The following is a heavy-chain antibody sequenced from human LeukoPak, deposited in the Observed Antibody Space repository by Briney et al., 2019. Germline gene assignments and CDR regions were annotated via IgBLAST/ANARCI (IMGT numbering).Heavy chain of an antibody. CDR3: ARVPGPYTTSRFDF. V-gene: IGHV1-2*02. CDR2: IDPASGGT. J-gene: IGHJ4*02. CDR1: GYTFSAHY. Sequence: ASVKVSCKTSGYTFSAHYLHWVRQAPGQRPEWVGRIDPASGGTHYAQKFQGRVTVTRDTSTTTVDMELSGLRSDDTAVYYCARVPGPYTTSRFDFWGQGTLVNVSS. D-gene: IGHD2-2*02.